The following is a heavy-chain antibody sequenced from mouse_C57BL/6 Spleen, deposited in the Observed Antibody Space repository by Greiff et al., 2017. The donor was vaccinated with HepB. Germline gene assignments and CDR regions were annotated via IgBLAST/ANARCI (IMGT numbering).Heavy chain of an antibody. J-gene: IGHJ2*01. Sequence: EVMLVESGGGLVKPGGSLKLSCAASGFTFSSYAMSWVRQTPEKRLEWVATISDGGSYTSYPDNVKGRFTISRDNAKNNLYLQMSHLKSEDTAMYYCAREGERGSSFFDYWGQGTTLTVSS. V-gene: IGHV5-4*01. CDR1: GFTFSSYA. CDR2: ISDGGSYT. CDR3: AREGERGSSFFDY. D-gene: IGHD1-1*01.